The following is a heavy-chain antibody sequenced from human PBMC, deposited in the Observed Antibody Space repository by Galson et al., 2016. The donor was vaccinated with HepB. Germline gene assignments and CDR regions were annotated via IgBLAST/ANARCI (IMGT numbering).Heavy chain of an antibody. CDR2: INHSGST. CDR3: AISPSNGPYYYGSANWFDP. Sequence: SETLSLTCAVYGGSFSGYYWSWIRQPPGKGLEWIGEINHSGSTNYNPSLKSRVTISVDTSKNQFSLKLSSVTTADTAVYYCAISPSNGPYYYGSANWFDPWGQGTLVTVSS. J-gene: IGHJ5*02. D-gene: IGHD3-10*01. CDR1: GGSFSGYY. V-gene: IGHV4-34*01.